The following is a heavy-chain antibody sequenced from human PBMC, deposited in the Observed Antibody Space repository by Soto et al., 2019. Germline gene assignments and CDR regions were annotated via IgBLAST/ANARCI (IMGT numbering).Heavy chain of an antibody. J-gene: IGHJ5*02. Sequence: GGSLRLSCAASGFTVSSKYMSWVRQAPGKGLEWVSLIQSGGPTYYADSVKGRFTISRDTSENTVHLQMDSLRAEDTAVYYCAKDFQWLSPNWFDPWGQGTLVTVSS. CDR3: AKDFQWLSPNWFDP. CDR2: IQSGGPT. V-gene: IGHV3-66*01. D-gene: IGHD6-19*01. CDR1: GFTVSSKY.